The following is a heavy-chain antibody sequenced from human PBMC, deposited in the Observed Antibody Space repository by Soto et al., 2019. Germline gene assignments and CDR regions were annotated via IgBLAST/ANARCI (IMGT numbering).Heavy chain of an antibody. J-gene: IGHJ4*02. Sequence: PGGSLRLSCAASGFTFSSYGMHWVRQAPGKGLEWVAVIWYDGSNKYYADSVKGRFTISRDNSKNTLYLQMNSLRAEDTAVYYCARNEYSSSYFDYWGQGTLVTVSS. CDR3: ARNEYSSSYFDY. V-gene: IGHV3-33*01. D-gene: IGHD6-6*01. CDR2: IWYDGSNK. CDR1: GFTFSSYG.